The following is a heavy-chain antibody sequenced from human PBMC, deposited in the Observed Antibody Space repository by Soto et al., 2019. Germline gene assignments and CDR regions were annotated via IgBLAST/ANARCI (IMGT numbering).Heavy chain of an antibody. CDR1: GYTFTSYA. J-gene: IGHJ3*02. D-gene: IGHD6-19*01. V-gene: IGHV1-3*01. Sequence: ASVKVSCKASGYTFTSYAMHWVRQAPGQRLEWMGWINAGNGNTKYSQKFQGRVTITRDTSASTAYMELSSLRSEDTAVYYCARVGIAVAVDAFDIWGQGTMVTVS. CDR2: INAGNGNT. CDR3: ARVGIAVAVDAFDI.